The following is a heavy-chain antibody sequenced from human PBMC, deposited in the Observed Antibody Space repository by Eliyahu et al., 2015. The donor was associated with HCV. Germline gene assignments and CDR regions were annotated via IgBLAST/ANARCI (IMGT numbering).Heavy chain of an antibody. Sequence: QVQLQQWGAGLLKPSETLSLTCAVYGGSFSGYYWSWIRQPPGKGLEWIGEINHSGSTNYNPSLKSRVTISVDTSKNQFSLKLSSVTAADTAVYYCARGDTAYYDFWSGYYSWFDPWGQGTLVTVSS. D-gene: IGHD3-3*01. CDR1: GGSFSGYY. J-gene: IGHJ5*02. CDR2: INHSGST. CDR3: ARGDTAYYDFWSGYYSWFDP. V-gene: IGHV4-34*01.